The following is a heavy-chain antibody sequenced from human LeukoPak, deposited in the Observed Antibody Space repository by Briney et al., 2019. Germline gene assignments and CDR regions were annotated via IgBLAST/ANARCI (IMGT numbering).Heavy chain of an antibody. CDR1: GYSISSGYY. CDR3: ARVYCSGGSCYYFDY. J-gene: IGHJ4*02. V-gene: IGHV4-38-2*02. Sequence: PSETLSLTCTVSGYSISSGYYWGWIRQPPGKGLEWIGYIYYSGSTNYNPSLKSRVTISVDTSKNQFSLKLSSVTAADTAVYYCARVYCSGGSCYYFDYWGQGTLVTVSS. CDR2: IYYSGST. D-gene: IGHD2-15*01.